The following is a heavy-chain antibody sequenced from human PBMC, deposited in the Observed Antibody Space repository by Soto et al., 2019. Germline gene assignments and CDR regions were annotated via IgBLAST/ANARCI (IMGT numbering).Heavy chain of an antibody. CDR1: GGTFSSYT. CDR2: IIPILGIA. Sequence: QVQLVQSGAEVKKPGSSVKVSCKASGGTFSSYTISWVRQAPGQGLEWMGRIIPILGIANYAQKFQGRVTITAHKSPRTAYMELSSLRSEDTAVYCCARALDYYGSGGYWGQGTLVTVSS. CDR3: ARALDYYGSGGY. V-gene: IGHV1-69*02. J-gene: IGHJ4*02. D-gene: IGHD3-10*01.